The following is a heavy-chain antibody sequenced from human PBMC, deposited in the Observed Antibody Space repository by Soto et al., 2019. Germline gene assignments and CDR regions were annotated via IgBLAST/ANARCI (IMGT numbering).Heavy chain of an antibody. J-gene: IGHJ6*03. Sequence: QVQLVQSGAEVKKPGTSLTVSCRSSGDTFNDYYIHWVRQAPGQGLEWMGWINPNGGVTKYAQKFQGWVSMTRDTSIRTVYMQLSRLRSDDTAVYYCARESVGATATLDYYYFYMDVWGTGTTVTVSS. CDR1: GDTFNDYY. D-gene: IGHD1-26*01. V-gene: IGHV1-2*04. CDR3: ARESVGATATLDYYYFYMDV. CDR2: INPNGGVT.